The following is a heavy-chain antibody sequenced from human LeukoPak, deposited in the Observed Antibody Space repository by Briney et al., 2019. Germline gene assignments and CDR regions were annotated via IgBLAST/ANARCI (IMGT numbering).Heavy chain of an antibody. D-gene: IGHD5-12*01. J-gene: IGHJ4*02. Sequence: GRSLRLSCAASGFTFSSYVMHWVRPAPGKGLEWVAIISYDGSNEYYADSVKGRFTISRDNSKNTLYLQMNSLRAADTAVYYCARDLAWWLREETRHDYWGQGTLVTVSS. V-gene: IGHV3-30*04. CDR2: ISYDGSNE. CDR3: ARDLAWWLREETRHDY. CDR1: GFTFSSYV.